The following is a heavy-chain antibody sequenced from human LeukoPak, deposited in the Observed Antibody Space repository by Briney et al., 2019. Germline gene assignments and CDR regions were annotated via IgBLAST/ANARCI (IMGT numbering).Heavy chain of an antibody. D-gene: IGHD2-2*01. Sequence: ASVKVSCKASGYTFTSYGISWVRQAPGQGLEWMGWISAYNGNTNYAQKLQGRVTMTTDTSTSTAYMELRSLRSDDTAVYYCARAAGRTPVVPVHHRYYYYYMDVWGKGTTVTVSS. V-gene: IGHV1-18*01. CDR1: GYTFTSYG. CDR3: ARAAGRTPVVPVHHRYYYYYMDV. CDR2: ISAYNGNT. J-gene: IGHJ6*03.